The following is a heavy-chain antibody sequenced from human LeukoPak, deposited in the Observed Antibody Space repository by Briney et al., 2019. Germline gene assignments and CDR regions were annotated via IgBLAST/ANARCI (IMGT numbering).Heavy chain of an antibody. CDR3: ARGYCSGGSCYYFDY. J-gene: IGHJ4*02. CDR2: IHYSGSA. CDR1: GGSISSGDFY. D-gene: IGHD2-15*01. Sequence: PSQTLSLTCTVSGGSISSGDFYWSWIRQPPGKGPEWIGYIHYSGSAYYNPSLKSRVTITVDTPKNQFSLKLSSVTAADTAVHYCARGYCSGGSCYYFDYWGQGTLVTVSS. V-gene: IGHV4-30-4*01.